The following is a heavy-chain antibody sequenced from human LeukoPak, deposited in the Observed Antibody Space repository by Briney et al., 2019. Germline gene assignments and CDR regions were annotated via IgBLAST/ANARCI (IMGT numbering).Heavy chain of an antibody. D-gene: IGHD1-26*01. CDR1: GYTFTSYG. V-gene: IGHV1-18*01. CDR2: ISAYNGNT. CDR3: AREGRELLRSAGVHFDY. Sequence: ASVKVSCKASGYTFTSYGISWVRQAPGQGLEWMGWISAYNGNTNYAQKLQGRVTMTTDTSMSTAYMELRSLRSDDTAVYYCAREGRELLRSAGVHFDYWGQGTLVTVSS. J-gene: IGHJ4*02.